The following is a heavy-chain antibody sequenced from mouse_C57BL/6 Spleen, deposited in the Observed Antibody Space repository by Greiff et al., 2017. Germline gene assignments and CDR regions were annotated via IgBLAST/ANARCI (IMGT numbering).Heavy chain of an antibody. J-gene: IGHJ3*01. CDR2: ISDGGSYT. CDR3: ARLREDWFAY. D-gene: IGHD1-1*01. V-gene: IGHV5-4*03. Sequence: EVKLMESGGGLVKPGGSLKLSCAASGFTFSSYAMSWVRQTPEKRLEWVATISDGGSYTYYPDNVKGRFTISRDNAKNNLYLQMSHLKSEDTAMYYCARLREDWFAYWGQGTLVTVSA. CDR1: GFTFSSYA.